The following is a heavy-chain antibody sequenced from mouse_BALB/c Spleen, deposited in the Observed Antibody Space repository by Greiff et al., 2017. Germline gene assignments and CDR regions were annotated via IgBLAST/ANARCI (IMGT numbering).Heavy chain of an antibody. CDR2: IYPGNSDT. CDR1: GYTFTSYW. Sequence: VQLQQSGTVLARPGASVKMSCKASGYTFTSYWMHWVKQRPGQGLEWIGAIYPGNSDTSYNQKFKGKAKLTAVTSTSTAYMELSSLTNEDSAVYYFTRSRGGFDGYYWGQGTSVTVSS. CDR3: TRSRGGFDGYY. D-gene: IGHD2-3*01. V-gene: IGHV1-5*01. J-gene: IGHJ4*01.